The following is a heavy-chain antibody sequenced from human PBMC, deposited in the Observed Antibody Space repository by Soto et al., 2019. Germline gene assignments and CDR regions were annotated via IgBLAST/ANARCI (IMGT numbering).Heavy chain of an antibody. CDR3: ASLPMFGVVRQDKRWFDP. V-gene: IGHV4-38-2*01. D-gene: IGHD3-3*02. J-gene: IGHJ5*02. CDR1: GYSLSSGYY. CDR2: IYHSGTT. Sequence: LSLTCAVSGYSLSSGYYWGWIRQPPEKGLEWIGSIYHSGTTYYNPSLKSRVTMSVDTSRNQFSLKLTSVTAADTGVYYCASLPMFGVVRQDKRWFDPWGQGILVTVSS.